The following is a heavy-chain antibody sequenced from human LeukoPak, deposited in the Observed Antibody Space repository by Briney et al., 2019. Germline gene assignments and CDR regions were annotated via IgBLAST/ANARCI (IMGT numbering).Heavy chain of an antibody. V-gene: IGHV3-7*01. D-gene: IGHD1-7*01. Sequence: GGSLRLSCAASGFTFTTYWMSWVRQAPGKGLEWVANIKQDGTEKYYVDSVKGRFTISRDNAKNSLYLQMNSLRVEDTAVYYCARDGITGTTFVFDYWGQGTLVTVSS. J-gene: IGHJ4*02. CDR3: ARDGITGTTFVFDY. CDR1: GFTFTTYW. CDR2: IKQDGTEK.